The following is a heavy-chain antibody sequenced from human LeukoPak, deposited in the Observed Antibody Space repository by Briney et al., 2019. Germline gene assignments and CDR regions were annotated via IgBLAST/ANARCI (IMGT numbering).Heavy chain of an antibody. Sequence: GGSLRLSCAASGFTFDDYAMHWVRQAPGKGLEWVSLISGDGGSTYYADSVKGRFTISRDNSKNSLYLQMNSLRTEGPALYYCAKPATTAMAHWFDPWGQGTLVTVSS. V-gene: IGHV3-43*02. J-gene: IGHJ5*02. CDR1: GFTFDDYA. CDR2: ISGDGGST. D-gene: IGHD5-18*01. CDR3: AKPATTAMAHWFDP.